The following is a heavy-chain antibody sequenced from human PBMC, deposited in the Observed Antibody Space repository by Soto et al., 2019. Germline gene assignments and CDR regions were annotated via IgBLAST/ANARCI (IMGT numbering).Heavy chain of an antibody. Sequence: SLRLSCAASGFTFSNYGMHWVRQAPGKGLEWMAVIWYDGSNKYYADSVKGRFTISRDNSKNTLYLQMNSLRAEDTAVYYCARDHIALDYWGQGTLVTVSS. J-gene: IGHJ4*02. CDR2: IWYDGSNK. CDR1: GFTFSNYG. CDR3: ARDHIALDY. D-gene: IGHD6-13*01. V-gene: IGHV3-33*01.